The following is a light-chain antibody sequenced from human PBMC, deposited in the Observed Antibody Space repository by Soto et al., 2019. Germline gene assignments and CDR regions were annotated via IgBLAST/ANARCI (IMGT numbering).Light chain of an antibody. V-gene: IGLV3-21*02. CDR2: DDS. CDR3: QVWDSSSDLLV. CDR1: NIGSKS. Sequence: SYELTQPPSVSVAPGQTARITCGGNNIGSKSVHWYQQKPGQAPVLVVYDDSDRPSGIPERFSGSNSGNTATLTISRVEAGDEDDYYCQVWDSSSDLLVFGGGTKLTVL. J-gene: IGLJ2*01.